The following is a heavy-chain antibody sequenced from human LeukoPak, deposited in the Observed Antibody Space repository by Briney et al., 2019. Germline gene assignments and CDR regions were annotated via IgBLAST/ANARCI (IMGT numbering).Heavy chain of an antibody. D-gene: IGHD2-15*01. Sequence: PGGSLRLSCAASAFTFSSYWMHWVRQAPGKGLVWVSRINSDGSSTSYADSVKGRFTISRDNAKNSLYLQMNSLRAEDTAVYYCARSPDCSGGSCYRIVWGQGTLVTVSS. V-gene: IGHV3-74*01. CDR3: ARSPDCSGGSCYRIV. CDR1: AFTFSSYW. CDR2: INSDGSST. J-gene: IGHJ4*02.